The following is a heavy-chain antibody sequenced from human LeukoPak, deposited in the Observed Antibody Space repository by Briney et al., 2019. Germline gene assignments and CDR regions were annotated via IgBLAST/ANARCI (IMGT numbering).Heavy chain of an antibody. V-gene: IGHV4-34*01. D-gene: IGHD2/OR15-2a*01. CDR3: ARGPGLVRLGFDY. CDR2: INHSGST. CDR1: GGSLSGYN. Sequence: SDTLSITCAVYGGSLSGYNWSWIRYHPGKGLEWIGEINHSGSTNYNPSLKSRVTISVDTSKNQFSLKLSSVTAADTAVYYCARGPGLVRLGFDYWGQGTLVTVSS. J-gene: IGHJ4*02.